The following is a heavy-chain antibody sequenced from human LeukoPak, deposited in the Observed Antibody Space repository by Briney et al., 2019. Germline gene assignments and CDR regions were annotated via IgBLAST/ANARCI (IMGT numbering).Heavy chain of an antibody. CDR2: IYYSGST. CDR1: GGSISSYY. J-gene: IGHJ4*02. CDR3: ARTAMVEYYFDY. D-gene: IGHD5-18*01. V-gene: IGHV4-59*01. Sequence: SETLSLTCTVSGGSISSYYWSWIRQPPGKGLEWIGYIYYSGSTSYNPSLKSRVTISVDTSKNQFSLKLSSVTAADTAVYYCARTAMVEYYFDYWGQGTLVTVSS.